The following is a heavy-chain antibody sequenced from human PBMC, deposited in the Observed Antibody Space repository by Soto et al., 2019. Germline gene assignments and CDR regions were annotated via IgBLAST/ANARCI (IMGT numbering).Heavy chain of an antibody. J-gene: IGHJ4*02. V-gene: IGHV3-21*01. CDR3: ARGAPIAVAAWDY. CDR2: ISSSSSYI. Sequence: GGSLRLSCAASGFTFSSYSMNWVRQAPGKGLEWVSSISSSSSYIYYADSVKGRFTISRDNAKNSLYLQMNSLRAEDTAVYYCARGAPIAVAAWDYWGQGTLVTVSS. D-gene: IGHD6-19*01. CDR1: GFTFSSYS.